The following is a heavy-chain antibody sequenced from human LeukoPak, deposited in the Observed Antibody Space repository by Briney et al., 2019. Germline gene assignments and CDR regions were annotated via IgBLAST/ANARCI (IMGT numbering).Heavy chain of an antibody. CDR1: GGTISSYN. Sequence: SETLSLTCTVSGGTISSYNWNWVRQAPGKGLEWVGYIYYSGSTNCTPSLKTRVTISVDTSKNQFSLKLSSVTAADTAVYYCAGVGYNLAYWGQGTLVTVSS. V-gene: IGHV4-59*01. D-gene: IGHD5-18*01. CDR2: IYYSGST. CDR3: AGVGYNLAY. J-gene: IGHJ4*02.